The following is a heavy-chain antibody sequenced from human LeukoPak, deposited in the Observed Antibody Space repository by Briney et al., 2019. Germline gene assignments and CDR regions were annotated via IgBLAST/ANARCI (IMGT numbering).Heavy chain of an antibody. CDR3: ERAPYGDYGENWFDT. CDR2: IYHSGST. D-gene: IGHD4-17*01. V-gene: IGHV4-38-2*01. J-gene: IGHJ5*02. CDR1: GYSISSGFY. Sequence: PSETLSLTCAVSGYSISSGFYCGWIRQPPGKGLEWIGSIYHSGSTQYNPSLKSRLTISVDMSKNQFSLKLSSVTAADTAVYYCERAPYGDYGENWFDTWGQGTLVTVSS.